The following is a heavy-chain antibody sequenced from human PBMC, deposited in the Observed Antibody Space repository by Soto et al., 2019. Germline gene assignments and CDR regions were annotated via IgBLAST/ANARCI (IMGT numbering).Heavy chain of an antibody. Sequence: ASVKVSCKASGYTFTSYGISWARQAPGQGLEWMGWISAYNGNTNYAQKLQGRVTMTTDTSTSTAYMELRSLRSDDTAVYYCAREREITIFGVAPPWYMDVWGKGTTVTVSS. CDR1: GYTFTSYG. CDR2: ISAYNGNT. J-gene: IGHJ6*03. D-gene: IGHD3-3*01. V-gene: IGHV1-18*01. CDR3: AREREITIFGVAPPWYMDV.